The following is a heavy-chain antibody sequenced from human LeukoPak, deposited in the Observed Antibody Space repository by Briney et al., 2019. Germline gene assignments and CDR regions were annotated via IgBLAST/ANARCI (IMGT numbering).Heavy chain of an antibody. Sequence: SETLSLTCTVSGYSIRTDYYWGWIRQPPGKGPQWIGTINKSGNTYYNPSLRSRVTISVDTSKNQFSLRLNSVTAADTAMYYCAKSDGYGLIDYWGQGTLVTVSS. CDR1: GYSIRTDYY. J-gene: IGHJ4*02. D-gene: IGHD2-21*02. CDR3: AKSDGYGLIDY. CDR2: INKSGNT. V-gene: IGHV4-38-2*02.